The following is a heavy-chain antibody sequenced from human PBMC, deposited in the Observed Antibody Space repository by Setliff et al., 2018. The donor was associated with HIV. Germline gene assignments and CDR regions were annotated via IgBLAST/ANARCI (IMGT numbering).Heavy chain of an antibody. V-gene: IGHV3-11*04. J-gene: IGHJ6*03. Sequence: PGGSLRLSCAASGFTVSDNYMSWVRQTPGKGLDWVSYISSSGNTIYYDYADSVKGRFTVSRDNAKNSLYLQMNSLRAEDTAVYYCARDGYSSSWYVDSYYMDVWGKGNTVTVSS. CDR3: ARDGYSSSWYVDSYYMDV. CDR2: ISSSGNTI. CDR1: GFTVSDNY. D-gene: IGHD6-13*01.